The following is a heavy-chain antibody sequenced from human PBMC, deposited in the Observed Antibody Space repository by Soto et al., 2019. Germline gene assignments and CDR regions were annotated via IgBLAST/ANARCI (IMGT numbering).Heavy chain of an antibody. J-gene: IGHJ3*01. D-gene: IGHD3-3*01. CDR2: ISGSAERT. V-gene: IGHV3-23*01. CDR1: GFTFDSYA. CDR3: AKDTVGGYTFWSGYYSDGLDV. Sequence: EVKLLESGGGLAQPGGSLRLSCVGSGFTFDSYAISWVRQAPGERLQWIAAISGSAERTDYAHSVRGRFTISRDNAKKTVHLQMDSLRVEDTAVYFCAKDTVGGYTFWSGYYSDGLDVWGQGTLVSVS.